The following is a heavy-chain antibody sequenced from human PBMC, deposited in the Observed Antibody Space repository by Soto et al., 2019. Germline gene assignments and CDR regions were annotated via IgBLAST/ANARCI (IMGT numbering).Heavy chain of an antibody. D-gene: IGHD2-21*02. CDR2: MYWKDGNT. V-gene: IGHV3-20*04. Sequence: GGSLRLSCAASGFTIDNYGMSWVRQVPGKGLEWVSGMYWKDGNTHYADSVKGRFTISRDNAKNSLFLQLSSLRVEDTAIYYCARGTYCGTDCHYHFDSWGQGTLVTVSS. J-gene: IGHJ4*02. CDR3: ARGTYCGTDCHYHFDS. CDR1: GFTIDNYG.